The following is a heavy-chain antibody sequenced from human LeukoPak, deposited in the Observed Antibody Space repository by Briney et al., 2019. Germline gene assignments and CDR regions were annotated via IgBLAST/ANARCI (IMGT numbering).Heavy chain of an antibody. CDR3: AKDWARRGGYDPGDAFDI. D-gene: IGHD5-12*01. CDR1: GFTFSSYA. J-gene: IGHJ3*02. Sequence: GGSLRLSCAASGFTFSSYAMSWVRQAPGKGLEWVSAISGSGGSTYYADSVKGRFTISRDNSKNTLYLQMNSLRAEDTAVYYCAKDWARRGGYDPGDAFDIWGQGTMVTVSS. V-gene: IGHV3-23*01. CDR2: ISGSGGST.